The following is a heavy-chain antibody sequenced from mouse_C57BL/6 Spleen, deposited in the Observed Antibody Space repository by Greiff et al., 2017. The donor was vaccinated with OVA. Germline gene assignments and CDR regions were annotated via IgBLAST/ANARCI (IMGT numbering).Heavy chain of an antibody. D-gene: IGHD1-2*01. V-gene: IGHV1-15*01. Sequence: QVQLQQSGAELVRPGASVTLSCKASGYTFTDYEMHWVKQTPVHGLEWIGAIDPETGGTAYNQKFKGKAILTADKSSSTAYMELRSLTSEDSAVYYCTRSHYFAWFAYWGQGTLVTVSA. CDR2: IDPETGGT. J-gene: IGHJ3*01. CDR3: TRSHYFAWFAY. CDR1: GYTFTDYE.